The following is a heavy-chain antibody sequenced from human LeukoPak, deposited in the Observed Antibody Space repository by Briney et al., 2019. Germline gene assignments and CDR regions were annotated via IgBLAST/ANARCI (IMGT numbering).Heavy chain of an antibody. J-gene: IGHJ5*02. CDR3: ARGPYCSSTSCPGDWFDP. V-gene: IGHV4-59*01. Sequence: SETLSLTCTVSGGSISSYYWRWIRQPPGKGLEGIGYIYYSGSTNYNPSLKSRVTISVDTSKNQSSLKLSSVTAADTAVYYCARGPYCSSTSCPGDWFDPWGQGTLVTVSS. CDR2: IYYSGST. CDR1: GGSISSYY. D-gene: IGHD2-2*01.